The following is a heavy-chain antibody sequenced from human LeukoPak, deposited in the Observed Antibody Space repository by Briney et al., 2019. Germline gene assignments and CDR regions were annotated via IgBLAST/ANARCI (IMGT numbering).Heavy chain of an antibody. V-gene: IGHV3-23*01. D-gene: IGHD6-19*01. CDR2: ISGSGGST. Sequence: GRSLRLSCAASGFTFSSYAMSWVRQAPGKGLEWVSAISGSGGSTYYADSVKGRFTISRDNSKNTLYLQMNSLRAEDTAVYYCAKQYSSGWYTVIDYWGQGTLVTVSS. J-gene: IGHJ4*02. CDR1: GFTFSSYA. CDR3: AKQYSSGWYTVIDY.